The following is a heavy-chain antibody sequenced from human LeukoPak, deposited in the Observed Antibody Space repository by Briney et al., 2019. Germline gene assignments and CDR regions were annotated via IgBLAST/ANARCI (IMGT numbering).Heavy chain of an antibody. Sequence: SETLSLTCTVSGGSISSSSYYWGWIRQPPGKGLEWIGSIYYSGSTYYNPPLKSRVTITVNTSKNLFSLKLSSVTAADTAVYYCARDCGGDCYSDYYGMDVWGQGTTVTVSS. V-gene: IGHV4-39*07. CDR1: GGSISSSSYY. D-gene: IGHD2-21*02. J-gene: IGHJ6*02. CDR2: IYYSGST. CDR3: ARDCGGDCYSDYYGMDV.